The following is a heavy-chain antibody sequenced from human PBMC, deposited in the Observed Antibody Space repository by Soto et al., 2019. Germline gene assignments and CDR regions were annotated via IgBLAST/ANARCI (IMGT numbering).Heavy chain of an antibody. CDR2: IYYSGST. D-gene: IGHD3-22*01. CDR1: GGSISSGGYY. CDR3: ARLDYDSSGYYLRDNWFDP. V-gene: IGHV4-31*03. Sequence: QVQLQESGPGLVKPSQTLSLTCTVSGGSISSGGYYWSWIRQHPGKGLEWIGYIYYSGSTYYNPSLKSRVTISVDTSKNQFSLKLSSVTAADTAVYYCARLDYDSSGYYLRDNWFDPWGQGTLVTVSS. J-gene: IGHJ5*02.